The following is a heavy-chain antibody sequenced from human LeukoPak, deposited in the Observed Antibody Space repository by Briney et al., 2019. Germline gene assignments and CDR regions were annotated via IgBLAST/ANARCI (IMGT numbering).Heavy chain of an antibody. Sequence: SETLSLTCTVSGGSISSYYWSWIRQPAGKGLEWIGRIYTSGSTNYNPSLKSRVTMSVDTSKNQFSLKLSSVTAADTAVYYCAREGIYDFWSGYYYYYYMDVWGKETTVTVPS. J-gene: IGHJ6*03. V-gene: IGHV4-4*07. CDR1: GGSISSYY. D-gene: IGHD3-3*01. CDR2: IYTSGST. CDR3: AREGIYDFWSGYYYYYYMDV.